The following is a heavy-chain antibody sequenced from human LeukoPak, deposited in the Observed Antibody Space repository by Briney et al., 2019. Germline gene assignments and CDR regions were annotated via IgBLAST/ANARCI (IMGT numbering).Heavy chain of an antibody. D-gene: IGHD6-13*01. Sequence: GGSLRLSCAASGFIFSSYAMHWVRQAPGKGLEWVAVISYDGRKKYYADSVKGRFTISRDNSKNTLYLQKNSLRAEDTAVYYCARDTGSAGTGSNWHYFDYWGQGTLVTVSS. CDR1: GFIFSSYA. CDR2: ISYDGRKK. CDR3: ARDTGSAGTGSNWHYFDY. V-gene: IGHV3-30*04. J-gene: IGHJ4*02.